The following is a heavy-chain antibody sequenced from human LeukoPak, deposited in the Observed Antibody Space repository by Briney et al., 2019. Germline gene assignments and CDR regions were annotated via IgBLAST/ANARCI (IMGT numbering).Heavy chain of an antibody. D-gene: IGHD3-10*01. CDR2: IYYSGST. CDR1: GGSISSGGYY. CDR3: ARDNIVDGSGSYTPSSDYYYGMDV. V-gene: IGHV4-31*03. Sequence: PSETLSLTCTVSGGSISSGGYYWSWLRQHPGKGLEWIGYIYYSGSTYYNPSLKSRVTISVDTSKNQFSLKLSSVTAADTAVYYCARDNIVDGSGSYTPSSDYYYGMDVWGQGTTVTVSS. J-gene: IGHJ6*02.